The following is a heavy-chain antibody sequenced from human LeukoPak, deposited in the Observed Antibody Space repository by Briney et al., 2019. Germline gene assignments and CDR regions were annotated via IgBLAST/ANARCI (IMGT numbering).Heavy chain of an antibody. CDR2: MNPNSANT. J-gene: IGHJ3*02. V-gene: IGHV1-8*03. CDR1: GYTFTNYD. D-gene: IGHD2-2*01. Sequence: ASVKVSCKASGYTFTNYDINWVRQATGQGLEWMGWMNPNSANTGYSQKFQGRVTFTRDTSISTAYMELSSLRSEDTAVYFCARATVVAGYCTTTRCCKPFDIWGQGTMVTVSS. CDR3: ARATVVAGYCTTTRCCKPFDI.